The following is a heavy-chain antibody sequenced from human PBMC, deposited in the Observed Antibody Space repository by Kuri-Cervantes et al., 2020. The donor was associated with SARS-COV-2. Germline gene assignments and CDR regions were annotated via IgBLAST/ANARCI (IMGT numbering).Heavy chain of an antibody. CDR2: IIPIFGTA. J-gene: IGHJ6*02. Sequence: SVKVSCKASGDIFSSHAISWVRQAPGQGLEWMGGIIPIFGTANYAQKFQGRVTITADKSTNTAYMELSSLRSEDTAVYYCARESDSNYAINYYYGMDVWGQGTTVTVSS. D-gene: IGHD4-11*01. CDR3: ARESDSNYAINYYYGMDV. V-gene: IGHV1-69*06. CDR1: GDIFSSHA.